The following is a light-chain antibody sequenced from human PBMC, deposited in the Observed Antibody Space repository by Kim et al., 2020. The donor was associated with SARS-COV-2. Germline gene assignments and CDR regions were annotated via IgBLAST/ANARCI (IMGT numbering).Light chain of an antibody. Sequence: GKTVTISCTRSSGSIDSNYVQWYQQRPGSAPTTVIYEDDQRPSGVPDRFSGSIDRSSNSASLTISGLMPEDEADYYCQSYYVSNQVFGGGTQLTVL. CDR2: EDD. CDR3: QSYYVSNQV. V-gene: IGLV6-57*03. J-gene: IGLJ2*01. CDR1: SGSIDSNY.